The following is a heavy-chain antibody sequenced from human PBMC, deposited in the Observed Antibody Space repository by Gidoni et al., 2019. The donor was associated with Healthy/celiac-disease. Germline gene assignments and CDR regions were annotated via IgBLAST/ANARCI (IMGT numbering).Heavy chain of an antibody. CDR1: GGSISSGGYY. Sequence: QVQLQESGPGLVKPSQTLSLTCTVSGGSISSGGYYWSWIRQHPGKGLEWIGYIYYSGSTYYNPSLKSRVTISVDTSKNQFSLKLSSVTAADTAVYYCARASGFSGIWFGEPQVGFDYWGQGTLVTVSS. D-gene: IGHD3-10*01. V-gene: IGHV4-31*03. J-gene: IGHJ4*02. CDR2: IYYSGST. CDR3: ARASGFSGIWFGEPQVGFDY.